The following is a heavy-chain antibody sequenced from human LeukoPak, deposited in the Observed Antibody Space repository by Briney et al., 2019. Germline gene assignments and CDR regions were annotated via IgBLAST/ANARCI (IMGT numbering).Heavy chain of an antibody. V-gene: IGHV1-2*02. CDR1: GYTFTGYY. CDR2: INPNSGGT. CDR3: ARDIVLTERYYYGMDV. D-gene: IGHD2-8*01. Sequence: PSVKVSCKASGYTFTGYYMHWVRQAPGQGLEWMGWINPNSGGTNSAQKFQGRVTMTRDTSISTAYMELSRLRSDDTAVYYCARDIVLTERYYYGMDVWGQGTTVTVSS. J-gene: IGHJ6*02.